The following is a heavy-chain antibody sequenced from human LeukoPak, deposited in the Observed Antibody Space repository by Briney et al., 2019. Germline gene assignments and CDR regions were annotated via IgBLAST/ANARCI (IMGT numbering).Heavy chain of an antibody. CDR2: IYTSGGT. D-gene: IGHD1-26*01. CDR1: GGSISSYY. Sequence: SETLSLTCTVSGGSISSYYWSWIRQPAGKGLEWIGRIYTSGGTNYNPSLKSRVTISVDTSKNQFSLKLSSVTAADTAVYYCARLSGSYGNYYYYMDVWGEGATVTVSS. V-gene: IGHV4-4*07. J-gene: IGHJ6*03. CDR3: ARLSGSYGNYYYYMDV.